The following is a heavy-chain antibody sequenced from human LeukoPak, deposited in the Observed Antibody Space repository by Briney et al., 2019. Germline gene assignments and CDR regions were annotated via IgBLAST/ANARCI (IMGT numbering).Heavy chain of an antibody. J-gene: IGHJ4*02. V-gene: IGHV3-23*01. D-gene: IGHD6-19*01. CDR3: AKGGVWYSSGRDLDY. CDR2: ISGSGGST. CDR1: GFTFSSYA. Sequence: HPGGSLRLSCAASGFTFSSYAMSWVRQAPGKGLEWVSAISGSGGSTYYADSVKGRFTISRDNSKNTLYLQMNSLRAEDTAVYYCAKGGVWYSSGRDLDYWGQGTLVTVSS.